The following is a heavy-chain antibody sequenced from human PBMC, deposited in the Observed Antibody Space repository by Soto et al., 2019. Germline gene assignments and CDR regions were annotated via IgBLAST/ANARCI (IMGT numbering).Heavy chain of an antibody. V-gene: IGHV4-4*07. D-gene: IGHD3-22*01. CDR1: GGSISSYY. J-gene: IGHJ6*02. Sequence: PSETLSLTCTVSGGSISSYYWSWIRQPAGKGLEWIGRIYTSGSTNYNPSLKSRVTMSVDTSKNQFSLKLSSVTAADTAVYYCARDHPNYYDSNGYPNYYYYGMDVWGQGTTVTVSS. CDR2: IYTSGST. CDR3: ARDHPNYYDSNGYPNYYYYGMDV.